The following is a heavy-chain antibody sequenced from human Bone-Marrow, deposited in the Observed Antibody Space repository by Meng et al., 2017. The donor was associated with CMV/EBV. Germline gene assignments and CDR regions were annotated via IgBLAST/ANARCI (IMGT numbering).Heavy chain of an antibody. J-gene: IGHJ6*02. Sequence: GESLKISCVASGFRFDDYGMTWVRQAPGKGLEWVSGINWNGGNTGYADSVRGRSIISRDNVRKSLYLQMNSLRAGDTAVYYCAKVQWLPMSQNYYRYFGMDVWGQGTTVTVSS. CDR2: INWNGGNT. CDR3: AKVQWLPMSQNYYRYFGMDV. CDR1: GFRFDDYG. V-gene: IGHV3-20*04. D-gene: IGHD5-12*01.